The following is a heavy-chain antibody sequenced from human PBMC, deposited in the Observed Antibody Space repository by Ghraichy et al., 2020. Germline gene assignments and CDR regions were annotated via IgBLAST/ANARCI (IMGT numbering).Heavy chain of an antibody. CDR3: ARERSAVTTGAFDI. V-gene: IGHV4-30-4*01. CDR2: IYYSGSA. CDR1: GGSISSGDYY. J-gene: IGHJ3*02. D-gene: IGHD4-17*01. Sequence: SETLSLTCTVSGGSISSGDYYWSWIRQPPGKGLEWIGYIYYSGSAYYNPSLKSRVTISVDTSKNQFSLKLSSVTAADTAVYYCARERSAVTTGAFDIWGQGTMVTVSS.